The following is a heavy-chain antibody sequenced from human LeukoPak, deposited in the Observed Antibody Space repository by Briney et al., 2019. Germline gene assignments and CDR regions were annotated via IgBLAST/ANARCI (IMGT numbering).Heavy chain of an antibody. CDR3: AKDMEVAARGYYMDV. CDR1: GFTFDDYT. V-gene: IGHV3-43*01. J-gene: IGHJ6*03. Sequence: PGGSLRLSCAASGFTFDDYTMHWVRQAPGKGLEWVSLISWDGGKTYYADSVKGRFTISRDNSKTPLYLQMNSLRNEDTALYYCAKDMEVAARGYYMDVWGKGTTVTVSS. CDR2: ISWDGGKT. D-gene: IGHD6-6*01.